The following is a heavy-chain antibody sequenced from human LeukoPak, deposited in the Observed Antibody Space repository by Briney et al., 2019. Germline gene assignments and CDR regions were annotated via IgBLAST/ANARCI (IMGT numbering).Heavy chain of an antibody. D-gene: IGHD6-13*01. CDR1: GGSVSNYY. CDR2: IYTSGST. CDR3: ASNARYSSSWDY. V-gene: IGHV4-4*07. Sequence: SETLSLTCTVSGGSVSNYYWSWIRQPAGKGLEWIGRIYTSGSTNYNPSLKSRVTISVDTSKNQFSLKLSSVTAADTAVYYCASNARYSSSWDYWGQGTLVTVSS. J-gene: IGHJ4*02.